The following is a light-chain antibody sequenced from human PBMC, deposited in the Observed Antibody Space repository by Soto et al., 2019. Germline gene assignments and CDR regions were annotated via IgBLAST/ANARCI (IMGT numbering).Light chain of an antibody. Sequence: QSVLTQPRSVSGSPGQSVTISCSGTSSDVGGYEYVSWYQQHPGKAPRLLIYHVGQRPSGVPDRFSGSKSGTTASLTISGLQAGDEAEYYCQSYDSSLNGYVFGTGTKVTVL. CDR1: SSDVGGYEY. CDR2: HVG. V-gene: IGLV2-11*01. J-gene: IGLJ1*01. CDR3: QSYDSSLNGYV.